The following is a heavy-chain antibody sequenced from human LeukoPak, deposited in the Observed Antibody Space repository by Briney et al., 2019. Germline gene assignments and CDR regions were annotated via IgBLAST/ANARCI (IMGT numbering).Heavy chain of an antibody. V-gene: IGHV3-53*05. CDR3: AKLLGEVFGELFDY. Sequence: GGSLRLSCAVFGFTVNNNYMSWVRQAPGKGLEWVSVIYIGGGTYYAASVKGRFTISRDNSKNTLYLQMNSLRAEDTAVYYCAKLLGEVFGELFDYWGQGTLVTVSS. J-gene: IGHJ4*02. CDR2: IYIGGGT. D-gene: IGHD3-10*02. CDR1: GFTVNNNY.